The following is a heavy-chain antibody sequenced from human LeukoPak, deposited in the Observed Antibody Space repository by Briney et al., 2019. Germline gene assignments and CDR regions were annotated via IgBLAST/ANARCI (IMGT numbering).Heavy chain of an antibody. CDR3: AREDYPSGEGGYYYYMDV. CDR2: ITSSSSYI. V-gene: IGHV3-21*01. J-gene: IGHJ6*03. Sequence: GGSLRLSCAASGFTFSSYSMDWVRQAPGKGLEWVSSITSSSSYIYYADSVKGRFTISRDNAKNSLYLQMNSLRAEDTAVYYCAREDYPSGEGGYYYYMDVWGKGTTVTISS. CDR1: GFTFSSYS. D-gene: IGHD7-27*01.